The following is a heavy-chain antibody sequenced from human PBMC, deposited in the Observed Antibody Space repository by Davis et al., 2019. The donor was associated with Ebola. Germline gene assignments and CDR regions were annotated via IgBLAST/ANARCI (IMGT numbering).Heavy chain of an antibody. CDR1: GGSINSFL. CDR3: VKDDVTAGRFNY. J-gene: IGHJ4*02. Sequence: SETLSLTCSVSGGSINSFLWTWIRQPPGKGLEWVGCMFYNGDTKYNPALESRVTISVDTSKNPFSLRLSSVTAADTAMYYCVKDDVTAGRFNYWGQGSLVTVSS. V-gene: IGHV4-59*08. CDR2: MFYNGDT. D-gene: IGHD1-20*01.